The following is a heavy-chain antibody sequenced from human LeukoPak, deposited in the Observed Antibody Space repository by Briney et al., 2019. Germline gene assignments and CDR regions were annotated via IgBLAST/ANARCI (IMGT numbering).Heavy chain of an antibody. V-gene: IGHV3-66*04. Sequence: PGGSLRLSCEASGFIASNKYMSWVRQAPGKGLEWVSTIRSDGTTDYADSVKGRFTISRDDSKNTVYLQMGSLRVEDTAVYSCARRRGGYGEGELDYWGQGTLVTVSS. D-gene: IGHD4-17*01. J-gene: IGHJ4*02. CDR1: GFIASNKY. CDR2: IRSDGTT. CDR3: ARRRGGYGEGELDY.